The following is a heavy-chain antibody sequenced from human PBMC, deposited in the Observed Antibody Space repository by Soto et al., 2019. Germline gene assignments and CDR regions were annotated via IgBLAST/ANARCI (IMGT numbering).Heavy chain of an antibody. CDR1: GYTFTNYG. V-gene: IGHV1-18*01. Sequence: ASVKVSCKASGYTFTNYGITWVRQAPGQGLEWMGWISAYNGDTHYTQRLQGRVTMTTDTSTSTAYMELRGLRSDDTAVYYCARGNGYSGSYYRPDYFDYWGQGTLVTVSS. CDR3: ARGNGYSGSYYRPDYFDY. D-gene: IGHD1-26*01. CDR2: ISAYNGDT. J-gene: IGHJ4*02.